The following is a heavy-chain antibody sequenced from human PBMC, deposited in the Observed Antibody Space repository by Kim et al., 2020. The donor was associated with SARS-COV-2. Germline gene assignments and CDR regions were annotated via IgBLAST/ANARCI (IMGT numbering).Heavy chain of an antibody. CDR1: GFTFSSYS. CDR3: ARGRTGGWYYGMDV. CDR2: ISSSSSTI. J-gene: IGHJ6*02. V-gene: IGHV3-48*02. D-gene: IGHD3-10*01. Sequence: GSLRLSCAASGFTFSSYSMNWVRQAPGKGLEWVSYISSSSSTIYYADSVKGRFTISRDNAKNSLYLQMNSLRDEDTAVYYCARGRTGGWYYGMDVWGQGTTVTVSS.